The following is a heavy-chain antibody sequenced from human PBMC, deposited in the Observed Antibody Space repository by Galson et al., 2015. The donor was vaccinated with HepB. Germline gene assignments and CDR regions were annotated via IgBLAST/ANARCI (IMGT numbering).Heavy chain of an antibody. V-gene: IGHV1-69*13. CDR3: ATVPLYYYDSGGRPYYFNY. J-gene: IGHJ4*02. CDR2: IFPIFGTA. CDR1: GGTFKTYA. D-gene: IGHD3-22*01. Sequence: SVKVSCKASGGTFKTYAISWVRQAPGHGLGWMGGIFPIFGTANYAQSFQGRVTIIADASTSTVYMELSSLRSEDTAVYYCATVPLYYYDSGGRPYYFNYWGQGTLVTVSS.